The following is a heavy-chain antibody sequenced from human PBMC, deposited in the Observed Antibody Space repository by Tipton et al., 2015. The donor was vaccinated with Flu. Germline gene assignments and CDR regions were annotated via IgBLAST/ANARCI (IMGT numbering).Heavy chain of an antibody. Sequence: TLSLTCSVSGGSINSYYWSWIRQPAGKGLEWIGNIFRTGSTYHNPSLKSRVTMSVDTSKNQFSLKVFSVTAADTAVYYCARRDYSNYVSDPKSWFDPWGQGILVTVSS. CDR2: IFRTGST. J-gene: IGHJ5*02. D-gene: IGHD4-11*01. CDR3: ARRDYSNYVSDPKSWFDP. CDR1: GGSINSYY. V-gene: IGHV4-4*07.